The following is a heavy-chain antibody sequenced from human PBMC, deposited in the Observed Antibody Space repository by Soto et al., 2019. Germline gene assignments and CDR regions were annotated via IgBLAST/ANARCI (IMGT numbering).Heavy chain of an antibody. D-gene: IGHD6-19*01. CDR1: GGSISSGY. J-gene: IGHJ6*02. CDR3: ARAEGSGWYSRSNYYYYYGMDV. Sequence: SDTLSLTCSVSGGSISSGYWTWIRHPPGKGLEWIGYIYLGGSINYNPSLKSRVIISVDTAKNQFSLSLSSVTAADTAVYYCARAEGSGWYSRSNYYYYYGMDVWGQGTTVTVSS. V-gene: IGHV4-59*01. CDR2: IYLGGSI.